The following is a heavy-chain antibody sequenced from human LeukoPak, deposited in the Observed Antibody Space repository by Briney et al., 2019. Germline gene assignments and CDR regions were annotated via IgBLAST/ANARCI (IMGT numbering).Heavy chain of an antibody. J-gene: IGHJ4*02. D-gene: IGHD3-10*01. Sequence: GGSLRLSCAASGFTFSTYRMHWVRQAPGKGLEWVSSITSTSSSMSYADSVEGRFAISRDNAKNSLCLQMNSLSAEDTAVYYCRFGDFNDYWGQGTLVTVSS. V-gene: IGHV3-21*01. CDR3: RFGDFNDY. CDR2: ITSTSSSM. CDR1: GFTFSTYR.